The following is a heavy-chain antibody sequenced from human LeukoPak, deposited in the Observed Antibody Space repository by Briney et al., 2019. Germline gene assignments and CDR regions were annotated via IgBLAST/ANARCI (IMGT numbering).Heavy chain of an antibody. CDR2: ISGSGGST. J-gene: IGHJ4*02. CDR1: GFTFSSYS. CDR3: AREDTYYYGSGEDY. V-gene: IGHV3-23*01. D-gene: IGHD3-10*01. Sequence: GGSLRLSCAASGFTFSSYSMNWVRQAPGKGLEWVSAISGSGGSTYYADSVKGRFTISRDNSKNTLYLQMNSLRAEDTAVYYCAREDTYYYGSGEDYWGQGTLVTVSS.